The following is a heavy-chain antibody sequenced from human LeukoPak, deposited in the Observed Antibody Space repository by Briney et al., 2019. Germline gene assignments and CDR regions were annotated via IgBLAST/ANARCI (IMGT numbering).Heavy chain of an antibody. CDR3: ARGPPRYYYGSGSFYGMDV. D-gene: IGHD3-10*01. Sequence: ASVKVSCKASGYTFTSYDINWVRQATGQGLEWMGWMNPNSGNTGYAQKFQGRVTITRNTSISTAYMELSSPRSEDTAVYYCARGPPRYYYGSGSFYGMDVWGQGTTVTVSS. J-gene: IGHJ6*02. CDR1: GYTFTSYD. V-gene: IGHV1-8*01. CDR2: MNPNSGNT.